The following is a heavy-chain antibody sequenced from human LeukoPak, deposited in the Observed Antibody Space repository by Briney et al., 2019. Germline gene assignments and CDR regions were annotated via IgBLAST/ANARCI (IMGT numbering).Heavy chain of an antibody. CDR1: GFTFNSYA. CDR2: ISSSSNVI. CDR3: ARGDPIYDFWSGGDY. Sequence: GESLRLSCAASGFTFNSYAFNWVRQAPGKGLEWVSYISSSSNVIYYTDSVKGRFTISRDNARNLLSLQMNSLRAEDTAVYYCARGDPIYDFWSGGDYWGQGSLVTVSS. V-gene: IGHV3-48*01. D-gene: IGHD3-3*01. J-gene: IGHJ4*02.